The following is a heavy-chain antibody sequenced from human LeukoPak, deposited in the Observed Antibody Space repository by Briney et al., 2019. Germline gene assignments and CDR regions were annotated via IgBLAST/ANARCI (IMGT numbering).Heavy chain of an antibody. CDR3: ARDLDYDFWSGYLTPSEYYYGMDV. CDR2: ISYDGSNK. D-gene: IGHD3-3*01. Sequence: GGSLRLSCAASGFTFSSYAMHWVRQAPGKGLEWVAVISYDGSNKYYADSVKGRFTISRDNSKNTLYLQMNSLRAEDTAVYYCARDLDYDFWSGYLTPSEYYYGMDVWGQGTTVTVSS. CDR1: GFTFSSYA. J-gene: IGHJ6*02. V-gene: IGHV3-30-3*01.